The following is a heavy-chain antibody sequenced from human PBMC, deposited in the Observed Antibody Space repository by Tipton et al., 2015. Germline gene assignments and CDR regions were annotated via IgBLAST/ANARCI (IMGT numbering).Heavy chain of an antibody. V-gene: IGHV4-38-2*01. CDR1: AYSISTDYY. CDR2: ISHSGST. J-gene: IGHJ4*02. CDR3: ACHDYDLLTRDYQTVDY. D-gene: IGHD3-9*01. Sequence: TLSLTCAVSAYSISTDYYRVWIRQPPGKGLGWIGTISHSGSTYYNPSLKSRVTISADTSRNHFSLRLSSVTAADTAVYYCACHDYDLLTRDYQTVDYWGQGTLVTVSS.